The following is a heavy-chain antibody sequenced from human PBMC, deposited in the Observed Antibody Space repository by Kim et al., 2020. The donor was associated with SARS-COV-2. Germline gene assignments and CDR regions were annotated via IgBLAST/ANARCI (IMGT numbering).Heavy chain of an antibody. D-gene: IGHD6-13*01. Sequence: GGSLRLSCAASGLTFSGYSMNWVRRAPGKGLEWVSFISSSSSTIYYADSLKGRFTISRDNAKKSLYLQMNSLRDEDTAVYYCARERAGSRWSFDYWGQGTLVTVSS. CDR3: ARERAGSRWSFDY. J-gene: IGHJ4*02. CDR1: GLTFSGYS. CDR2: ISSSSSTI. V-gene: IGHV3-48*02.